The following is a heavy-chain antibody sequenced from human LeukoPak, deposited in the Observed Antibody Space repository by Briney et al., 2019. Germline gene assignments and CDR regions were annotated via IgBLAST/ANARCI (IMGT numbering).Heavy chain of an antibody. CDR2: IFPILGIA. Sequence: ASVKVSCKASGGTFSSYAISWVRQAPGQGLEWMGRIFPILGIANYAQKFQGRVTITADKSTSTAYMELSSLRSEDTAVYYCARSYYDSSGYYYRGRDAFDIWGQGTMVTVSS. J-gene: IGHJ3*02. CDR3: ARSYYDSSGYYYRGRDAFDI. D-gene: IGHD3-22*01. CDR1: GGTFSSYA. V-gene: IGHV1-69*04.